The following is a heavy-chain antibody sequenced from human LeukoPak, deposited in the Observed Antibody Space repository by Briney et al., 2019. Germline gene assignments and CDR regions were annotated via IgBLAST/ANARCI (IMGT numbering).Heavy chain of an antibody. CDR1: GGSISSGSYY. V-gene: IGHV4-61*02. CDR3: ARETRPTNFDY. J-gene: IGHJ4*02. CDR2: SYTSGST. Sequence: SQTLSLTCTVSGGSISSGSYYWSWIRQPAGKGLEWSGRSYTSGSTNYNPSLKSRVPISVDTSKNPFSLTLSSVTAADTAVYYCARETRPTNFDYWGQGTLVTVSS.